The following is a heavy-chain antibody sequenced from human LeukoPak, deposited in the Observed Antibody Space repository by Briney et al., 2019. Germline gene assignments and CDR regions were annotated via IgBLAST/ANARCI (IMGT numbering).Heavy chain of an antibody. CDR1: GGSISSYS. D-gene: IGHD2-21*01. J-gene: IGHJ2*01. Sequence: SETLSLTCTVSGGSISSYSWSWVRQPPGMGLEWIGYVHYSGSPSYNPSLKSRVTMSVATSKNQFSLELSSVTAADTAVYYCAREANSPTARYWYFDLWGRGTQVTVSS. CDR2: VHYSGSP. V-gene: IGHV4-59*01. CDR3: AREANSPTARYWYFDL.